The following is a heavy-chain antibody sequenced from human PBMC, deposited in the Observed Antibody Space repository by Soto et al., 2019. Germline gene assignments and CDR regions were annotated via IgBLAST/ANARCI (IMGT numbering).Heavy chain of an antibody. V-gene: IGHV3-23*01. D-gene: IGHD2-15*01. CDR1: GFSFSDYS. CDR3: AKRATTVPTPGNYFDC. CDR2: LTRTGTT. Sequence: PVGCLRVCCVASGFSFSDYSMTWVRQAPGRGLEWNSTLTRTGTTFYADSVKGRFTISRDNSNNTLSLQMYTLRAEDTARYYCAKRATTVPTPGNYFDCWGQGTLVTVS. J-gene: IGHJ4*02.